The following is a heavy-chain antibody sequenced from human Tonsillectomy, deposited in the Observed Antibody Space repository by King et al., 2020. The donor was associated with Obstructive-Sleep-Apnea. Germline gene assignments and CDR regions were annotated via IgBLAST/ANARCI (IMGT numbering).Heavy chain of an antibody. V-gene: IGHV3-23*04. D-gene: IGHD3-10*01. CDR1: GFTFSSYA. J-gene: IGHJ4*02. CDR3: AKGRALLWFGESIDY. CDR2: ISGSGGST. Sequence: VQLVESGGGGLVQPGGSLRLSCAASGFTFSSYAMTWVRQAPGKGPEWVSGISGSGGSTHYADSVKGRFTISRDNSKNTLYLQMNSLRAEDAAVYFCAKGRALLWFGESIDYWGQGTLVTVSS.